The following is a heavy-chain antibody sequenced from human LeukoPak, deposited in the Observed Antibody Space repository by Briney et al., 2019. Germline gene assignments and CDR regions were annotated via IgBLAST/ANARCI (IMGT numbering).Heavy chain of an antibody. CDR1: DESFRGYH. D-gene: IGHD3-10*01. V-gene: IGHV4-34*01. J-gene: IGHJ6*02. CDR2: INHSGST. Sequence: SETLSLTCAVYDESFRGYHWTWIRQPPGKGLEWIGEINHSGSTNYNPSLKSRVTISVDTSKNQFSLKLNSVTAADTAVYYCARPGQLGSLYYGMDVWGQGTTVTVS. CDR3: ARPGQLGSLYYGMDV.